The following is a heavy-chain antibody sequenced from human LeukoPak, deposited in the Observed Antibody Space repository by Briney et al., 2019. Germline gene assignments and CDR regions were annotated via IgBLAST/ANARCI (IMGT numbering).Heavy chain of an antibody. Sequence: ASVKVSCKASGYTFTSYYMHWVRQAPGQGLEWVGIINPSGGSTSCAQKFQGRVTMTRDTSTSTVYMELSSLRSEDTAVYYCASGKWQQLVGGAFDIWGQGTMVTVSS. CDR3: ASGKWQQLVGGAFDI. V-gene: IGHV1-46*01. J-gene: IGHJ3*02. CDR2: INPSGGST. D-gene: IGHD6-13*01. CDR1: GYTFTSYY.